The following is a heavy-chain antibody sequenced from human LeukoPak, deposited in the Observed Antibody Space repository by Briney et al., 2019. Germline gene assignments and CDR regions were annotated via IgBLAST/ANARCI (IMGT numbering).Heavy chain of an antibody. V-gene: IGHV3-33*01. Sequence: GRSLRLSCAASGFTFSSYGMHWVRQAPGKGLEWVAVIWYDGSNKYYADSVKGRFTISRDNSKNTLYLQMNSLRSEDTAVYYCARDRDGSSWYYYWGQGTLVTVSS. D-gene: IGHD6-13*01. CDR2: IWYDGSNK. CDR3: ARDRDGSSWYYY. CDR1: GFTFSSYG. J-gene: IGHJ4*02.